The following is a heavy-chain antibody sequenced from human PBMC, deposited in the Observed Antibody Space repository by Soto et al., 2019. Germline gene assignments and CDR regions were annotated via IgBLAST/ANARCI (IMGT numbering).Heavy chain of an antibody. V-gene: IGHV1-2*02. CDR2: INPNSGGT. CDR3: ARDRITIFGVVRMTIDY. J-gene: IGHJ4*02. CDR1: GYTFTGYY. Sequence: ASVKVSCKASGYTFTGYYMHWVRQAPGQGLEWMGWINPNSGGTNYAQKFQGRVTMTRDTSISTAYMELSGLRSDDTAVYYCARDRITIFGVVRMTIDYWGQGALVTVSS. D-gene: IGHD3-3*01.